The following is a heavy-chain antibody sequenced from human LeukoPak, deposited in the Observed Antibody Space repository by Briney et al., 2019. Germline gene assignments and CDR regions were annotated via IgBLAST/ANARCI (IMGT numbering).Heavy chain of an antibody. CDR1: GFTFSSYG. V-gene: IGHV3-23*01. CDR2: ISGSGGST. J-gene: IGHJ4*02. CDR3: AKDLFAGHVNLVGATWPFDY. Sequence: GGSLRLSCAASGFTFSSYGMSWVRQAPGKGLEWVSAISGSGGSTYYADSVKGRFTISRDNSKNTLYLQMNSLRAEDTAVYYCAKDLFAGHVNLVGATWPFDYWGQGTLVTVSS. D-gene: IGHD1-26*01.